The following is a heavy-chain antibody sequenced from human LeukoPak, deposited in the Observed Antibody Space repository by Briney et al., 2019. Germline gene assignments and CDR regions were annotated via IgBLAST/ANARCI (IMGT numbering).Heavy chain of an antibody. J-gene: IGHJ4*02. D-gene: IGHD1-26*01. CDR3: ARVRGEWEPSFDY. CDR2: IYPGDSDT. CDR1: GYXFTTYW. Sequence: GESLKISCNGSGYXFTTYWICWVRQMPGKGLEWMGIIYPGDSDTRYSPSFEGQVTISADKSISTAYLQWSSLKASDTAMYYCARVRGEWEPSFDYWGQGTLVTVSS. V-gene: IGHV5-51*01.